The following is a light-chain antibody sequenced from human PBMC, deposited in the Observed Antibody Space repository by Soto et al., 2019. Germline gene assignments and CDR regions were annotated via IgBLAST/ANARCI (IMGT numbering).Light chain of an antibody. CDR2: GAS. J-gene: IGKJ2*01. CDR1: QGISSW. V-gene: IGKV1D-12*01. Sequence: IQMTQSPSSLSASIGDSVTITCRASQGISSWLAWYQQKTGKAPKLLIYGASSLQSGVPSRFSGSGSGIDFTLTISRLQPEDFATSYCQQANSFQYTFGQGTKVDFK. CDR3: QQANSFQYT.